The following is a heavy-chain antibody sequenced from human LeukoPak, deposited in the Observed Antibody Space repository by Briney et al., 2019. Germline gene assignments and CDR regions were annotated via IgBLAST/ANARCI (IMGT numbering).Heavy chain of an antibody. J-gene: IGHJ4*02. CDR1: GGTFSSYA. CDR2: IIPIFGTA. D-gene: IGHD5-24*01. CDR3: ARDGNRRRDGYNFHFDY. Sequence: ASVNVSCKASGGTFSSYAISWVRQAPGQGLEWMGGIIPIFGTANYAQKFQGRVMITADESTSTAYMELSSLRSEDTAVYYCARDGNRRRDGYNFHFDYWGQGTLVTVSS. V-gene: IGHV1-69*13.